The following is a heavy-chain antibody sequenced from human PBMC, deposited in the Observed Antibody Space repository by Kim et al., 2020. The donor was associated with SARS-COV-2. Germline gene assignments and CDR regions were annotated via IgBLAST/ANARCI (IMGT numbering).Heavy chain of an antibody. CDR3: ARGRATYGSAMDV. CDR2: IYHSGST. V-gene: IGHV4-4*02. CDR1: GGSISSSNW. Sequence: SETLSLTCAVSGGSISSSNWWSWVRQPPGKGLEWIGEIYHSGSTNYNPSLKSRVTISVDKSKNQFSLKLSSVTAADTAVYYCARGRATYGSAMDVWGQGTTVTVSS. D-gene: IGHD3-10*01. J-gene: IGHJ6*02.